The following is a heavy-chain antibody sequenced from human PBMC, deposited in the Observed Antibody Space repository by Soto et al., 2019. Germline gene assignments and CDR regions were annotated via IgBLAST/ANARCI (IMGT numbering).Heavy chain of an antibody. V-gene: IGHV1-69*13. J-gene: IGHJ5*02. CDR1: VGTFSSYA. CDR3: ARSGGTAMVPNWFDP. D-gene: IGHD5-18*01. Sequence: SSVNVSCKSSVGTFSSYAISWVRQAPGQGLEWMGGIIPIFGTANYAQKFQGRVTITADESTSTAYMELSSLRSEDTAVYYCARSGGTAMVPNWFDPWGQGTLVTVSS. CDR2: IIPIFGTA.